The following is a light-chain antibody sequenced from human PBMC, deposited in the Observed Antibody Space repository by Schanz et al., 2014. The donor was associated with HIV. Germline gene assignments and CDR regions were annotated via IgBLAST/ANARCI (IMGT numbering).Light chain of an antibody. CDR3: GSYTFASTPYV. V-gene: IGLV2-14*03. CDR2: DVS. J-gene: IGLJ1*01. CDR1: GIDVGGYDY. Sequence: QSALTQPASLSGSPGQSITISCTGTGIDVGGYDYVSWYQKHPDKAPRLIIYDVSNRPSGVSSRFSGSKSGNTASLTISGLQAEDEADYYCGSYTFASTPYVFGSGTKLTVL.